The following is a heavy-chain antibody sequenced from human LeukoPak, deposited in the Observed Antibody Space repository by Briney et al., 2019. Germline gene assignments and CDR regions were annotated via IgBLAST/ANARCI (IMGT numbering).Heavy chain of an antibody. V-gene: IGHV3-30-3*01. CDR1: GFTFSSYA. CDR2: ISYDGSNK. Sequence: GGSLRLSCAASGFTFSSYAMYWVRQAPGKGLEWVAVISYDGSNKYYADSVKGRFTISRDNSKNTLYLQMNSLRAEDTAVYYCARDPYYYDSSGYDWYFDLWGRGTLVTVSS. CDR3: ARDPYYYDSSGYDWYFDL. J-gene: IGHJ2*01. D-gene: IGHD3-22*01.